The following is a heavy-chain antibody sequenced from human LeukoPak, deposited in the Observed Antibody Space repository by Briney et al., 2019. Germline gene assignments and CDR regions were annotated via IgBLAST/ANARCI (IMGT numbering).Heavy chain of an antibody. CDR3: AMDPRGPTGDDRGARDTFDY. V-gene: IGHV3-7*04. CDR1: GFTHSRYW. D-gene: IGHD3-22*01. J-gene: IGHJ4*02. CDR2: IKQEEREK. Sequence: SGVSVTLSCAASGFTHSRYWMIWLPDAPGKGRVGWANIKQEEREKYYVDSVKSRFTIYRDNSKNILYVQLNTLRGHDTAVYYGAMDPRGPTGDDRGARDTFDYWGQGTLVTVSS.